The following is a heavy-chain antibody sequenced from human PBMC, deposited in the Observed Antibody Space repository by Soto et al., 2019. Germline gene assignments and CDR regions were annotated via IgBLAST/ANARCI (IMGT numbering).Heavy chain of an antibody. V-gene: IGHV4-61*01. CDR1: GVYVSSGNYY. D-gene: IGHD5-18*01. Sequence: QVQLQESGPGLVKSSATLSLTCTVSGVYVSSGNYYWSWIRQPTGKGLEWIGYIFYSGSTKYNPSLKSLVTISIDTSKNLFSLKLTSLTDADTAVYFCARDAERYSYGDSDYWGQGTLVTVSS. CDR3: ARDAERYSYGDSDY. J-gene: IGHJ4*01. CDR2: IFYSGST.